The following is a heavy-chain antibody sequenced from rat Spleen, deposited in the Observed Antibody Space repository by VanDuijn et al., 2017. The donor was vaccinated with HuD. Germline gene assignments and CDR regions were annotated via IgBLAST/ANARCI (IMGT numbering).Heavy chain of an antibody. CDR3: ARDMNSGYYFDY. V-gene: IGHV2S63*01. CDR2: IWTGGST. Sequence: VQLKESGPGLVQPSQTLSLTCTVSGFSLSNYGVIWVRQPPGKGLEWMGVIWTGGSTAYNSLLKSRLSISRDTSKSQVFLKMNSLQTEDTATYYCARDMNSGYYFDYWGQGVMVTVSS. CDR1: GFSLSNYG. J-gene: IGHJ2*01. D-gene: IGHD4-3*01.